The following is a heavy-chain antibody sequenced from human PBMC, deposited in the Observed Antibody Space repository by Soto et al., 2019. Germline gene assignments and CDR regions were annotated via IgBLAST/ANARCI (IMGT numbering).Heavy chain of an antibody. CDR1: GYTFTDYH. V-gene: IGHV1-2*02. D-gene: IGHD3-22*01. Sequence: QVQLVQSGAEVQKPGASVRVSCKASGYTFTDYHIYWVRQAPGQGLEWMAWINPNSGGTNYAQKFQGRVTMTRDTSISTAYMELSRLRSDDTAVYFCARQVVPDAFDIWGQGTMVTVSS. J-gene: IGHJ3*02. CDR2: INPNSGGT. CDR3: ARQVVPDAFDI.